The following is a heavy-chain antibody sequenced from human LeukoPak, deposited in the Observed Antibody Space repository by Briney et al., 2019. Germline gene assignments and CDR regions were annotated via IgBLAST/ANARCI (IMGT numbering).Heavy chain of an antibody. CDR1: GYTFTSYA. Sequence: GASVKVSCKASGYTFTSYAMHWVRQAPGQRLEWMGWINAGNGNTKYSQKFQGRVTITRDTSASTAYMELGSLRSEDTAVYYCAITGTTLYYFDYWGQGTLVTVSS. V-gene: IGHV1-3*01. CDR3: AITGTTLYYFDY. J-gene: IGHJ4*02. CDR2: INAGNGNT. D-gene: IGHD1-20*01.